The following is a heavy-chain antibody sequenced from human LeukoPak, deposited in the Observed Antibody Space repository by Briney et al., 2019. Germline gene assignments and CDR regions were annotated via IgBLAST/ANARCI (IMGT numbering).Heavy chain of an antibody. J-gene: IGHJ4*02. CDR3: ARERGYSSSWFY. V-gene: IGHV1-2*02. CDR1: GYTFTSYY. D-gene: IGHD6-13*01. CDR2: INPNSGGT. Sequence: ASVKVSCKASGYTFTSYYMHWVRQAPGQGLEWMGWINPNSGGTNYAQKFQGRVTMTRDTSISTAYMELSRLRSDDTAVYYCARERGYSSSWFYWGQGTLVTVSS.